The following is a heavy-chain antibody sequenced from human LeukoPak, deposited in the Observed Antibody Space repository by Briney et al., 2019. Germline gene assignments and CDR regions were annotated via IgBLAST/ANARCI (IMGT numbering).Heavy chain of an antibody. CDR2: IYSGGST. D-gene: IGHD6-6*01. CDR1: GFTLSNYG. CDR3: ARALDSRFDY. J-gene: IGHJ4*02. V-gene: IGHV3-66*01. Sequence: GGSLRLSCAASGFTLSNYGIHWVRQAPGKGLEWVSVIYSGGSTYYADSVKGRFTISRDNSKNTLYLQMNSLRAEDTAVYYCARALDSRFDYWGQGTLVTVSS.